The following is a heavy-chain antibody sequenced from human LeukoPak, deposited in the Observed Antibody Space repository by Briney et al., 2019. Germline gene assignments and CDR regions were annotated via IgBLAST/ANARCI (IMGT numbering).Heavy chain of an antibody. CDR3: AKEGWLQGYFDY. Sequence: GGSLRLSCAASGLTFSSYGMHWVRQAPGKGLEWVAVISYDGSNKYYADSVKGRFTISRDNSKNTLYLQMNSLRAEDTAVYYCAKEGWLQGYFDYWGQGTLVTVSS. J-gene: IGHJ4*02. V-gene: IGHV3-30*18. CDR1: GLTFSSYG. D-gene: IGHD5-24*01. CDR2: ISYDGSNK.